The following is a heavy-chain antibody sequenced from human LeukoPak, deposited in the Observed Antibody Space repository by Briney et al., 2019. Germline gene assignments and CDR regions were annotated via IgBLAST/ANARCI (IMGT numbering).Heavy chain of an antibody. J-gene: IGHJ5*02. V-gene: IGHV3-23*01. CDR1: GFTFSSYA. CDR2: ISGSGGST. CDR3: RRGHYDAFA. Sequence: PGGSLRLSCAASGFTFSSYAMSWVRQAPGTGLEWVSAISGSGGSTYYADSVKGRFTISRDNAKNSLFLQMNSLRADDTAVYYCRRGHYDAFAWDQGTLVTVSS. D-gene: IGHD3-16*01.